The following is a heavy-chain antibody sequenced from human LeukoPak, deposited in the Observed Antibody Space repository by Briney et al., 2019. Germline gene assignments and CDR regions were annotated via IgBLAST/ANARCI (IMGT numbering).Heavy chain of an antibody. V-gene: IGHV4-39*01. Sequence: SETLSLTCTVSRGSISTKNYFWGWIRQPPGKGLEWIGSTSHSGGTYYSPSLKSRVTISIDTSKTQFSLKLRSVTAADTAVYFCARHIPLIHSITGSYHYYMDVWGEGTTVAVSS. CDR2: TSHSGGT. D-gene: IGHD3-22*01. CDR3: ARHIPLIHSITGSYHYYMDV. CDR1: RGSISTKNYF. J-gene: IGHJ6*03.